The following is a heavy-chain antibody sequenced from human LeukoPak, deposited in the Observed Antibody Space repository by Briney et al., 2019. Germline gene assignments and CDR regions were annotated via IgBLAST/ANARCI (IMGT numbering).Heavy chain of an antibody. D-gene: IGHD3-10*01. J-gene: IGHJ3*02. CDR2: IIPIFGTA. Sequence: GASVKVSCKASGGTFSSYAISWVRQAPGQGLEWMGGIIPIFGTANYAQKFQGRVTITTDESTSTAYMELSSLRSEDTAVYYCARDRGMVRGVIPLDAFDIWGQGTMVTVSS. CDR3: ARDRGMVRGVIPLDAFDI. CDR1: GGTFSSYA. V-gene: IGHV1-69*05.